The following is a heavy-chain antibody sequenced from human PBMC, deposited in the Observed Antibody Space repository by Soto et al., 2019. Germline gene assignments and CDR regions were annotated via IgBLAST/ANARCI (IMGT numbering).Heavy chain of an antibody. D-gene: IGHD1-1*01. CDR2: TYYTGRT. Sequence: TMCLTRTVSGGKVSDYDWRWIRKTPGKGLEWIGYTYYTGRTDFNASLKSRLSMSVDTSKNQFSLELTSVTAADKAVDYCARNPAGTVCGLTTHCYYIDVWGKRPRISVSS. CDR1: GGKVSDYD. J-gene: IGHJ6*03. V-gene: IGHV4-59*02. CDR3: ARNPAGTVCGLTTHCYYIDV.